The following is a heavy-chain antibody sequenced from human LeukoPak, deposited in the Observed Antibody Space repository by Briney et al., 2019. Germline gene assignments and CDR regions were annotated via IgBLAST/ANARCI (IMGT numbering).Heavy chain of an antibody. Sequence: SETLSLTCTVSGGSISSGSYYWSWIRQPAGKGLEWIGRIYTSGSTNYNPSLKSRVTISVDTSKNQLSLKLSSVTAADTAVYYCARDQGSIDYWVQGTLVTVSS. CDR2: IYTSGST. CDR1: GGSISSGSYY. CDR3: ARDQGSIDY. J-gene: IGHJ4*02. V-gene: IGHV4-61*02. D-gene: IGHD4-11*01.